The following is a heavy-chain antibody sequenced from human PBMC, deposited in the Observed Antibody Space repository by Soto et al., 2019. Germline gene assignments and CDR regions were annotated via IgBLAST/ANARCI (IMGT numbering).Heavy chain of an antibody. Sequence: GGSLRLSCAASGFTFSRYEMNWVRQAPGKGLEWVSYINSSGSTKYYADSVKGRFTISRDNAKNSLYLQMNSLRVEDTAVYYCARVGDGYNLNYWGQGTLVTVSS. V-gene: IGHV3-48*03. D-gene: IGHD5-12*01. J-gene: IGHJ4*02. CDR2: INSSGSTK. CDR3: ARVGDGYNLNY. CDR1: GFTFSRYE.